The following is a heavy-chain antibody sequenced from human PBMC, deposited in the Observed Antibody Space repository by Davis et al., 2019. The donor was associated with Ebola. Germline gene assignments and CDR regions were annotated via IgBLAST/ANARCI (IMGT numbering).Heavy chain of an antibody. CDR3: ARDWTHGRAFDI. V-gene: IGHV4-59*01. Sequence: SETLSLTCTVSGGSISSYYWSWIRQPPGKGLEWIGYFFYSGSTNYNTSLKSRVTISVDPSKNQLSLRLSSVTAADTAVYYCARDWTHGRAFDIWGQGTMVTVSS. D-gene: IGHD3/OR15-3a*01. CDR2: FFYSGST. J-gene: IGHJ3*02. CDR1: GGSISSYY.